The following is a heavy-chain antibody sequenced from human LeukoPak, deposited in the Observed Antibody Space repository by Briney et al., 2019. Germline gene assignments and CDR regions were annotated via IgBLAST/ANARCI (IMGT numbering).Heavy chain of an antibody. V-gene: IGHV3-7*01. J-gene: IGHJ4*02. CDR3: ARDRHINSWSNDRFDY. CDR1: RFTFSNYW. CDR2: INQDASEI. D-gene: IGHD6-13*01. Sequence: GGSLRLSCAASRFTFSNYWMTWVRQAPGEGLEWGGNINQDASEINYVDSVKGRFTISRVNAENSLYLQMNSLRAEDTAIYYCARDRHINSWSNDRFDYWGQGALVTVS.